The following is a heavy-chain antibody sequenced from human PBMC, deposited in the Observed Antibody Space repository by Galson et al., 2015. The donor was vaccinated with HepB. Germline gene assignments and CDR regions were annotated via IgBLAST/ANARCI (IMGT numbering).Heavy chain of an antibody. V-gene: IGHV6-1*01. CDR3: GRVAGTIYYYGMDV. CDR2: TYYRSKWYS. J-gene: IGHJ6*02. Sequence: CAISGDSVSSNSAAWNRIRRSPSRGLEWLGRTYYRSKWYSDYAVSVRSRVTINPDTSENQFSLQLKSVAPEDTAVYYCGRVAGTIYYYGMDVWGQGTTVTVSS. D-gene: IGHD6-19*01. CDR1: GDSVSSNSAA.